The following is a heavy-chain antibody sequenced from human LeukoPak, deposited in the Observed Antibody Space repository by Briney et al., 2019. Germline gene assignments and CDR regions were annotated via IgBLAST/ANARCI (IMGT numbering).Heavy chain of an antibody. CDR3: ARVQQYDKFDY. CDR2: ISWNGRNT. CDR1: GFTFDDYD. Sequence: GGTLRLSCAASGFTFDDYDLNWVRQAPGKGLEWVSGISWNGRNTAYAESLKGRFTISRDNAKNSLYLQMNSLRAEDTAFYYCARVQQYDKFDYWGQGTLVTVSS. D-gene: IGHD3-22*01. J-gene: IGHJ4*02. V-gene: IGHV3-20*04.